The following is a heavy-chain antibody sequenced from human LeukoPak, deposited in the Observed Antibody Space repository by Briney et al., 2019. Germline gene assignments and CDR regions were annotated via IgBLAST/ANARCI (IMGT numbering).Heavy chain of an antibody. J-gene: IGHJ4*02. D-gene: IGHD2-15*01. V-gene: IGHV1-2*02. CDR1: GYTFTAYY. CDR2: INPNNGDT. CDR3: ARDGGEKSFDY. Sequence: ASVKVSCKASGYTFTAYYLHWVRQAPGQGLEWMGWINPNNGDTNYAQKFQGRVTMTRDTSISTAYMELSRLRSDDTAVYHCARDGGEKSFDYWGQGALVTVSS.